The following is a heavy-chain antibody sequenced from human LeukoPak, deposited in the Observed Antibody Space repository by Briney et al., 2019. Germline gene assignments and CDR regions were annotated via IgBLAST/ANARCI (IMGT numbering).Heavy chain of an antibody. CDR3: ARYCGDSGCCYARFAY. D-gene: IGHD3-22*01. Sequence: GGSLRLSCAASGFTFISYWMTWVRQAPGKGLEWVATINQDGSQKYYVDSVKGRFTISRDNAKNSLYLEMNSLRAEDTAVYFCARYCGDSGCCYARFAYWGQGTLVAVSS. CDR2: INQDGSQK. J-gene: IGHJ4*02. CDR1: GFTFISYW. V-gene: IGHV3-7*01.